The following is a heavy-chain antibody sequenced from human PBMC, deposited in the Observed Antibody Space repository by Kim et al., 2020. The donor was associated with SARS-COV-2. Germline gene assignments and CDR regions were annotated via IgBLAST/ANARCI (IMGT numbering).Heavy chain of an antibody. D-gene: IGHD3-22*01. Sequence: GGSLRLSCAASGFTFNNYWMHWVRQAPGKGLVWVSRLNSDGSSTSYADSVKGRFTISRDNAKNTLYLQMNSLRAEDTAVYYCARSSSYYSYDAFDIWGQGTMVTVSS. CDR2: LNSDGSST. CDR3: ARSSSYYSYDAFDI. J-gene: IGHJ3*02. V-gene: IGHV3-74*01. CDR1: GFTFNNYW.